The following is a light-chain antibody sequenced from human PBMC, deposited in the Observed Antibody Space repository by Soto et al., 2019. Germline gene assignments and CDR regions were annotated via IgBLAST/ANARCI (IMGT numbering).Light chain of an antibody. V-gene: IGKV3-15*01. CDR3: QQYGSSLTWT. CDR1: QSVSSK. J-gene: IGKJ1*01. Sequence: EIVMTQSPATLSVSPGERATLSCRASQSVSSKLAWYQQKPGQAPRLLIYGASTRATGIPARFSGSGPGTDFTLTISRLEPEDFAVYYCQQYGSSLTWTFGQGTQV. CDR2: GAS.